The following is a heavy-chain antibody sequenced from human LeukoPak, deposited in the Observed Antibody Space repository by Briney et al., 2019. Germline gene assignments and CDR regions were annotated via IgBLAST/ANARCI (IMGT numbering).Heavy chain of an antibody. CDR1: GFTFSSSA. CDR3: ARQSYDFWSRSMDV. CDR2: ISFNGDIK. V-gene: IGHV3-30-3*01. Sequence: PGGSLRLSCAASGFTFSSSAVHWVRQAPGKGLEWIAFISFNGDIKYYADSVTGRFSISRDNSKNMVYLQMNSLRAEGTALYYCARQSYDFWSRSMDVWGQGTMVTVSS. J-gene: IGHJ6*02. D-gene: IGHD3-3*01.